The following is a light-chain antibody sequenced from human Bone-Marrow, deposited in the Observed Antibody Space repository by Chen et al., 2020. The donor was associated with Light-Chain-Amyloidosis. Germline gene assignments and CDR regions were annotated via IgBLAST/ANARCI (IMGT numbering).Light chain of an antibody. V-gene: IGLV3-1*01. CDR1: KLGDRY. J-gene: IGLJ2*01. CDR3: EAWDSSTVI. CDR2: EDK. Sequence: YELTQPPSVSVSPGQTPSSTCSGDKLGDRYTYWYQLKSGQCPVLVIYEDKKRPSGSPVRFSGANSGNTATLAISGTQPMDEADYSCEAWDSSTVIFGGGTKLTVL.